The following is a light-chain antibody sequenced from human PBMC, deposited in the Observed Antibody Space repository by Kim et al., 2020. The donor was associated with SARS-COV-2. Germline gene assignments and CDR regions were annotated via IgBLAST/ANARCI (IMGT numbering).Light chain of an antibody. Sequence: ALGQKVKITWQGNSLRSYYASWYQQKPGQAPVLVIYGKNNRPSGIPDRFSGSSSGNTASLTITGAQAEDEADYYCNSRDSSGNQVVFGGGTQLTVL. CDR3: NSRDSSGNQVV. J-gene: IGLJ2*01. V-gene: IGLV3-19*01. CDR2: GKN. CDR1: SLRSYY.